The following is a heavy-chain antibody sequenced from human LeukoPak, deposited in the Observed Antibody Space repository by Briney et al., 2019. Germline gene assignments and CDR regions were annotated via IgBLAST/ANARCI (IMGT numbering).Heavy chain of an antibody. D-gene: IGHD2-15*01. V-gene: IGHV4-59*01. Sequence: SETLSLTCTVSGGSTSSYYWSWIRQPPGKGLEWIGYIYYSGSTNYNPSLKSRVTISVDTSKNQFSLKLSSVTAADTAVYYCAALGVHSSLPFDYWGKGTLVTVSS. CDR2: IYYSGST. J-gene: IGHJ4*02. CDR3: AALGVHSSLPFDY. CDR1: GGSTSSYY.